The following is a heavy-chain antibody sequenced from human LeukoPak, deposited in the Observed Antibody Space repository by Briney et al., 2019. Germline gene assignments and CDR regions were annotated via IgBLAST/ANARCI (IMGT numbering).Heavy chain of an antibody. CDR3: ARDRIAVAGTGAFDI. Sequence: GGSLRLSCAASGFTFSSYSMYWVGQAPGKGLEWVSSMSSSSSYIYYADSVKGRFTISRDNAKNSLYLQMNSLRAEDTAVYYCARDRIAVAGTGAFDIWGQGTMVTVSS. CDR2: MSSSSSYI. J-gene: IGHJ3*02. CDR1: GFTFSSYS. D-gene: IGHD6-19*01. V-gene: IGHV3-21*01.